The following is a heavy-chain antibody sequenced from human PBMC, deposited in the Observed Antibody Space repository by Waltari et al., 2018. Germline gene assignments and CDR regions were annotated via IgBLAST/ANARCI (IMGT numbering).Heavy chain of an antibody. CDR2: ISYDGSTK. J-gene: IGHJ4*02. Sequence: HVQLVESGGGVVQPGRSLRLSCAASGFTFSSYGMHWVRQAPGKGLEWVAVISYDGSTKYYADSVKGRFTIARDNSKNTLYLQMNSLRAEDTAVYYCAKDDFDYWGQGTLVTVSS. CDR1: GFTFSSYG. CDR3: AKDDFDY. V-gene: IGHV3-30*18.